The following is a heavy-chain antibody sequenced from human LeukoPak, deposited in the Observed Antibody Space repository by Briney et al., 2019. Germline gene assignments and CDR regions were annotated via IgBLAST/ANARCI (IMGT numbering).Heavy chain of an antibody. Sequence: PSETLSLTCTVSGYSISSGYYWGWIRQPPGKGLEWIGSIYHSGSTYYNPSLKSRVTISVDTSKNQFSLKLSSVTAADTAVYYCARRAGGYCGGDCYPNWFDPWGQGTLVTVSS. CDR3: ARRAGGYCGGDCYPNWFDP. V-gene: IGHV4-38-2*02. CDR2: IYHSGST. D-gene: IGHD2-21*02. CDR1: GYSISSGYY. J-gene: IGHJ5*02.